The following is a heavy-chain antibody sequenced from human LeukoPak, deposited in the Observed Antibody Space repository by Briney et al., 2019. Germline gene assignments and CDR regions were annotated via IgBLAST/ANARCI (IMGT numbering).Heavy chain of an antibody. CDR1: GGSISGYY. CDR3: ARASKYYYDSSGYPIFDY. D-gene: IGHD3-22*01. CDR2: VYTSGST. Sequence: PSETLSLTCSVSGGSISGYYWTWIRQPAGKGLEWIGRVYTSGSTHYNPSLKTRLTMSVDTSKNQFSLKLSSLTAADTAVYYCARASKYYYDSSGYPIFDYWGQGTLVTVSS. V-gene: IGHV4-4*07. J-gene: IGHJ4*02.